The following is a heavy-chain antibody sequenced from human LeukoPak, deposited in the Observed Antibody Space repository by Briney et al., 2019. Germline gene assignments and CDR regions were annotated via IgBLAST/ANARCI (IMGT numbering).Heavy chain of an antibody. D-gene: IGHD3-10*01. CDR3: ARRTRSNYYGSGSYYIYYYMDV. CDR2: IYYSGST. Sequence: TSETLSLTCTVSGGSISSYYWSWIRQPPGKGLEWIGYIYYSGSTNYNPSLKSRVTISVDTSKNQFSLKLSSVTAADTAVYYCARRTRSNYYGSGSYYIYYYMDVWGKGTTVTVS. V-gene: IGHV4-59*01. J-gene: IGHJ6*03. CDR1: GGSISSYY.